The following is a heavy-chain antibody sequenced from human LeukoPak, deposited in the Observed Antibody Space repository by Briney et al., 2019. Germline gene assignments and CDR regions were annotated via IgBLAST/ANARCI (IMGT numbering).Heavy chain of an antibody. D-gene: IGHD3-22*01. Sequence: GGSLRLSCTASGFTFGDYAMSWVRQAPGKGLEWVGFIRSKAYGGTIEYAASVKGRFTISRDDSKSIAYLQMNSLKTEDTAVYYCTRDSYYYDSSGYYDRDWGQGTLVTVSS. CDR3: TRDSYYYDSSGYYDRD. CDR1: GFTFGDYA. V-gene: IGHV3-49*04. J-gene: IGHJ4*02. CDR2: IRSKAYGGTI.